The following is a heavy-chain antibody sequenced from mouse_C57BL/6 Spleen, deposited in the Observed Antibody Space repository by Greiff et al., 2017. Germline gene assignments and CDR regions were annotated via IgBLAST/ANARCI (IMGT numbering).Heavy chain of an antibody. Sequence: EVKLQESGGGLVKPGGSLKLSCAASGFTFSSYAMSWVRQTPEKRLEWVATISDGGSYTYYPDNVKGRFTISRDNAKNNLYLQMSHLKSEDTAMYYCAREEDSNYYFDYWGQGTTLTVSS. V-gene: IGHV5-4*01. J-gene: IGHJ2*01. CDR2: ISDGGSYT. CDR3: AREEDSNYYFDY. D-gene: IGHD2-5*01. CDR1: GFTFSSYA.